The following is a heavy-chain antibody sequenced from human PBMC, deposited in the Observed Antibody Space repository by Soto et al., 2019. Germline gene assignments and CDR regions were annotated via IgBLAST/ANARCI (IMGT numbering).Heavy chain of an antibody. CDR3: ARGDCSGGSCYPAWYFDL. Sequence: QVQLVQSGAEVKKPGSSVKVSCKASGGTFSSYTISWVRQAPGQGLEWMGRIITILGIANYAQKFQGRVTITADKSTSTAYMGLSSLRSEDTAVYYCARGDCSGGSCYPAWYFDLWGRGTLVTVSS. V-gene: IGHV1-69*02. CDR2: IITILGIA. D-gene: IGHD2-15*01. CDR1: GGTFSSYT. J-gene: IGHJ2*01.